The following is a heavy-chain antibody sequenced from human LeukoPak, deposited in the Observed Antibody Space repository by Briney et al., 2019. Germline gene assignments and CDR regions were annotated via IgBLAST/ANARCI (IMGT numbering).Heavy chain of an antibody. CDR2: IGGSGDKT. D-gene: IGHD6-19*01. Sequence: GGSLRLSFAASGFTFNRNAISWVLQAPGKGLERVSTIGGSGDKTFYADSVKGRFTISRDNSKNMVHLQMNSLTGEDTALYYCVRRGDASSGWGDHDFWGQGALVTVSS. V-gene: IGHV3-23*01. CDR1: GFTFNRNA. J-gene: IGHJ4*02. CDR3: VRRGDASSGWGDHDF.